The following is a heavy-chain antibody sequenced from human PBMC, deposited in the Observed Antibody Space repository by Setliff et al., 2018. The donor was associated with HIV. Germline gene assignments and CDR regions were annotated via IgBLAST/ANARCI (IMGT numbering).Heavy chain of an antibody. D-gene: IGHD6-19*01. Sequence: KASETLSLTCTVSGGSISSRGYYWGWIRQPPGKGLEWIGSIYHSGSTYYNSSLNSRITISVDTSKNQFSLKLCSVTAADTALYYCARATNMRWLFQSMDIWGKGTTVTVSS. CDR3: ARATNMRWLFQSMDI. CDR1: GGSISSRGYY. V-gene: IGHV4-39*07. CDR2: IYHSGST. J-gene: IGHJ6*04.